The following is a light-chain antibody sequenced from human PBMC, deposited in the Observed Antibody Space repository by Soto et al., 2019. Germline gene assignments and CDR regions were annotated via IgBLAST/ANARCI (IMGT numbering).Light chain of an antibody. J-gene: IGKJ5*01. CDR2: RAS. CDR3: LQYATLGA. CDR1: QNIYYN. Sequence: RASQNIYYNVAWYQHRPGQAPRLLIYRASTRALGVPARVSGSGSGAVFAFPLSSLQDVACAVYFCLQYATLGALGEGTRLEIK. V-gene: IGKV3-15*01.